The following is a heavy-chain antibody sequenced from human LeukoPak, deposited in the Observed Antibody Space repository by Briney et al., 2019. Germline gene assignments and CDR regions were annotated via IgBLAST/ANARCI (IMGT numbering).Heavy chain of an antibody. V-gene: IGHV4-34*01. D-gene: IGHD1-14*01. J-gene: IGHJ6*03. CDR2: VNHNGIS. CDR3: ARGTGPMDV. CDR1: GGSFGGYY. Sequence: ASETLSLTCDVYGGSFGGYYWTWIRQPPGEGLEWIGEVNHNGISNYNPSLKSRVTISVDTSKNQFSLKLSSVTAADTAVYYCARGTGPMDVWGKGTTVTISS.